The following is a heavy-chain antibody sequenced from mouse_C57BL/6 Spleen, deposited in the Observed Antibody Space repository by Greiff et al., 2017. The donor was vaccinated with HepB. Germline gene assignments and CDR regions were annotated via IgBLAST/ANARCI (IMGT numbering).Heavy chain of an antibody. V-gene: IGHV5-12*01. Sequence: EVQLVESGGGLVQPGGSLKLSCAASGFTFSDYYMYWVRQTPEKRLEWVAYISNGGGSTYYPDTVKGRFTISRDNAKNTLYLQMSRLKSEDTAMYYCARPDYYGIPCAYWGQGTLVTVSA. CDR1: GFTFSDYY. CDR3: ARPDYYGIPCAY. D-gene: IGHD1-1*01. CDR2: ISNGGGST. J-gene: IGHJ3*01.